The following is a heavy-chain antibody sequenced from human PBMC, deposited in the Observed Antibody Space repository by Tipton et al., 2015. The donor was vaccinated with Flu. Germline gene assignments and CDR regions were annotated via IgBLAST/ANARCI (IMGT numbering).Heavy chain of an antibody. J-gene: IGHJ4*02. D-gene: IGHD2-21*02. V-gene: IGHV3-72*01. CDR1: GFTFSDLY. CDR3: AFLYCGADCYSGY. CDR2: IRKKVNSYST. Sequence: SLRLSCAASGFTFSDLYMDWVRQAPGKGLEWVGRIRKKVNSYSTEYAASVKGRFTISRDDSKNSLYLQMNSLKTEDTAVYQCAFLYCGADCYSGYWGQGTLVTVSS.